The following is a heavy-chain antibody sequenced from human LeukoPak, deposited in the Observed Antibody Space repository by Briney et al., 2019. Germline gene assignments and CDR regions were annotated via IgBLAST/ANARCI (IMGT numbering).Heavy chain of an antibody. J-gene: IGHJ3*02. CDR3: ARERYYYGSGRPTHAFDI. D-gene: IGHD3-10*01. CDR1: GFTFSSYA. V-gene: IGHV3-30-3*01. CDR2: ISYDGSNK. Sequence: PGWSLRLSCAASGFTFSSYAMHWVRQAPGKGLEWVAVISYDGSNKYYADSVKGRFTISRDNSKNTLYLQMNSLRAEDTAVYYCARERYYYGSGRPTHAFDIWGQGTMVTVSS.